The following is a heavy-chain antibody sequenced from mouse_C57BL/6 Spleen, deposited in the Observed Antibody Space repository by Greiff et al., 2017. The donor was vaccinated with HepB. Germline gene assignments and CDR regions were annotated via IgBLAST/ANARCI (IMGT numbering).Heavy chain of an antibody. CDR3: ARDPDSSGYVDY. J-gene: IGHJ2*01. V-gene: IGHV5-4*01. D-gene: IGHD3-2*02. Sequence: EVKLQESGGGLVKPGGSLKLSCAASGFTFSSYAMSWVRQTPEKRLEWVATISDGGSYTYYPDNVKGRFTISRDNAKNNLYLQMSHLKSEDTAMYYCARDPDSSGYVDYWGQGTTLTVSS. CDR2: ISDGGSYT. CDR1: GFTFSSYA.